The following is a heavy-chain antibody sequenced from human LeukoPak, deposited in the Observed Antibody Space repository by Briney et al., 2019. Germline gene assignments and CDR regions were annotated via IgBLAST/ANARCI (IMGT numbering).Heavy chain of an antibody. CDR1: GYTFTSYY. V-gene: IGHV1-46*01. J-gene: IGHJ6*02. CDR3: ARDYSSSTYYYYYGMDV. CDR2: INPSGGST. D-gene: IGHD6-13*01. Sequence: ASVKVSCKASGYTFTSYYMHWVRQAPGQGLEWMGIINPSGGSTSYAQKFQGRVTMTRDTSTSTVYMELSSLRSEDTAVYYCARDYSSSTYYYYYGMDVWGQGTTVTVSS.